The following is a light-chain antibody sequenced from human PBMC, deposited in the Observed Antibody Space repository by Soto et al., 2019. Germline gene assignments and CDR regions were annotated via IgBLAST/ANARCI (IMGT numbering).Light chain of an antibody. J-gene: IGKJ4*01. CDR1: QSISSW. V-gene: IGKV1-5*03. Sequence: DIQMTQSPSTLSASVGDRVTITCRASQSISSWLAWYQQKPGKAPKLLIYKASSLDSGVPSRFSGSGSGTEFTLTISSLQPDDFATYYCQQYNSYSPITFGGGTKVEIK. CDR3: QQYNSYSPIT. CDR2: KAS.